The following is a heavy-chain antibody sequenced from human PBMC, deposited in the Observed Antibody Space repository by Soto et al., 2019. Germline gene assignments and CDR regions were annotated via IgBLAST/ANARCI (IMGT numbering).Heavy chain of an antibody. Sequence: GESLKISCKGSGYSFAGYWITWVRQKPGKGLEWMGRIDPSDSQTYYSPSFRGHVTISVTKSITTVFLQWSSLRASDTAMYYCARGKSEPLFGAPIHSPFDSWGQGTLVTVSS. CDR3: ARGKSEPLFGAPIHSPFDS. CDR1: GYSFAGYW. CDR2: IDPSDSQT. J-gene: IGHJ4*02. V-gene: IGHV5-10-1*01. D-gene: IGHD3-16*01.